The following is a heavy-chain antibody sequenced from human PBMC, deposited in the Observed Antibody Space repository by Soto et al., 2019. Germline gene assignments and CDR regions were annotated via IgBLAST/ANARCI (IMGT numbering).Heavy chain of an antibody. D-gene: IGHD6-13*01. V-gene: IGHV4-4*02. J-gene: IGHJ4*02. Sequence: SETLSLTCAVSGGSISSSNSWSWVRQPPGKGLEWIGEIYHSGSTNYNPSLKSRVTISVDKSKNQFSLKLSSVTAADTAVYYCASRPYSSSWYLTYYFDYWGQGTLVTVSS. CDR1: GGSISSSNS. CDR2: IYHSGST. CDR3: ASRPYSSSWYLTYYFDY.